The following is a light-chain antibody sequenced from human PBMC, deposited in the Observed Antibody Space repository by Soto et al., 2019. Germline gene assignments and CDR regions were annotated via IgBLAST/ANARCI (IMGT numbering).Light chain of an antibody. CDR1: SSDVGSYTF. CDR3: CSYAGSMTWV. Sequence: QSALTQPASVSGSPGQSITISCTGSSSDVGSYTFVSWYQHHPGKAPKAMIYEATKRPSGVSHRFSGSKSGNTASLTISGLQAEDEGEYYCCSYAGSMTWVFGGGTKLTVL. J-gene: IGLJ3*02. V-gene: IGLV2-23*01. CDR2: EAT.